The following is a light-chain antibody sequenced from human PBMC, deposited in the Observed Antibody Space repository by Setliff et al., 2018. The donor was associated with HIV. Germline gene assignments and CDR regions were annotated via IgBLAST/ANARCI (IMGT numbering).Light chain of an antibody. CDR1: NSDVGGYNY. CDR3: SSYTSSSFYV. V-gene: IGLV2-14*03. J-gene: IGLJ1*01. CDR2: DVS. Sequence: QSALTQPASVSGSPGQSITISCTGTNSDVGGYNYVSWFQQHPGKAPKLMIFDVSNRPSGVSNRFSASKSGNTASLTISGLQAEDEADYYCSSYTSSSFYVFGTGTKVTVL.